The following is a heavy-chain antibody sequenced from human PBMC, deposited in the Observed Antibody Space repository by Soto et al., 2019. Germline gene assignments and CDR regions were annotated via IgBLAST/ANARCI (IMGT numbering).Heavy chain of an antibody. D-gene: IGHD5-18*01. V-gene: IGHV3-30-3*01. Sequence: GGSLRLSCAASGFTFSSYAMHWVRQAPGKGLEWVAVISYDGSNKYYADSVKGRFTISRDNSKNTLYLQMNSLRAEDTAVYYCARQGTLGYSYGFHFDYWGQGTLVTVSS. CDR2: ISYDGSNK. J-gene: IGHJ4*02. CDR3: ARQGTLGYSYGFHFDY. CDR1: GFTFSSYA.